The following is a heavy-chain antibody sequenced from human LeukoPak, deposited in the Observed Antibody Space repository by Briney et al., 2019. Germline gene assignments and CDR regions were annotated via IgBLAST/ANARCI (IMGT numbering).Heavy chain of an antibody. D-gene: IGHD3-22*01. V-gene: IGHV4-59*01. J-gene: IGHJ4*02. CDR2: IYYSGST. CDR3: ASGGVSGYAFGY. CDR1: GGSISSYY. Sequence: SETLSLTCTVSGGSISSYYWSWIRQPPGKGLEWIGYIYYSGSTNYNPSLKSRVTISVDTSKNQFSLKLSSVTAADTAVYYCASGGVSGYAFGYWGQGTLVTVSP.